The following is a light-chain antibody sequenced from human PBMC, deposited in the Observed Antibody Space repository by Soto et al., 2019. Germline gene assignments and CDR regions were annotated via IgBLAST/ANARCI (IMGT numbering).Light chain of an antibody. CDR2: GAS. V-gene: IGKV3-15*01. CDR1: QSVSSN. Sequence: EIVMTQSPATLSVSPGERATFSCRASQSVSSNLAWYQQKPGQAPRLLIYGASIRATGIPARFSGSGSGTEFTLTISSLQSEDFAMYYCQQYAASSWTFGQGTKVE. J-gene: IGKJ1*01. CDR3: QQYAASSWT.